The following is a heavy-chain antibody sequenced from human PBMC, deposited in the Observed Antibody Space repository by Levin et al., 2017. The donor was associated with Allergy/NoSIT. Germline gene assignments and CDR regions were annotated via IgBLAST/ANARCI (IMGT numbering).Heavy chain of an antibody. J-gene: IGHJ2*01. Sequence: SETLSLTCTVSGGSISSYYWSWIRQPPGKGLEWIGYIYYSGSTNYNPSLKSRVTISVDTSKNQFSLKLSSVTAADTAVYYCARGLRYFDWLLSRASFDWYFDLWGRGTLVTVSS. D-gene: IGHD3-9*01. CDR3: ARGLRYFDWLLSRASFDWYFDL. CDR2: IYYSGST. V-gene: IGHV4-59*01. CDR1: GGSISSYY.